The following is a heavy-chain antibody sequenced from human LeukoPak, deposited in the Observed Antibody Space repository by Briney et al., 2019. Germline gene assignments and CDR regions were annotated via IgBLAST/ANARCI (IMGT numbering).Heavy chain of an antibody. D-gene: IGHD1-26*01. CDR1: GYTFTSYD. CDR3: ARAAEGGYYYYYYYMDV. Sequence: GASVKVSCKASGYTFTSYDINWVRQATGQGLEWMGWMNPSGGNTGYAQKFQGRVTITRNTSISTAYMELSSLRSEDTAVYYCARAAEGGYYYYYYYMDVWGKGTTVTVSS. J-gene: IGHJ6*03. CDR2: MNPSGGNT. V-gene: IGHV1-8*03.